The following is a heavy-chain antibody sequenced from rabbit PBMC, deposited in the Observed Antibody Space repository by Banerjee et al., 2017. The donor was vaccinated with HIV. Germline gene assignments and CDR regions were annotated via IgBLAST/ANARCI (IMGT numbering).Heavy chain of an antibody. J-gene: IGHJ4*01. Sequence: GTTDYATWVNGRFTISSDNAQNTVDLQMTSLTAADTATYFCARDLSGVIGWNLNLWGPGTLVTVS. CDR2: GTT. D-gene: IGHD1-1*01. V-gene: IGHV1S8*01. CDR3: ARDLSGVIGWNLNL.